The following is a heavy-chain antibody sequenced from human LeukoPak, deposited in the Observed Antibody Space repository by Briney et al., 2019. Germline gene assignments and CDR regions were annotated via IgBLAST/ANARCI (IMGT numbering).Heavy chain of an antibody. CDR2: INPSGGST. CDR1: GYTFTSYY. D-gene: IGHD2-21*02. CDR3: ARAIVVVTAIQGYYFDY. V-gene: IGHV1-46*01. J-gene: IGHJ4*02. Sequence: ASVKVSCKASGYTFTSYYMHWVRQAPGQGLEWMGIINPSGGSTSYAQKFQGRVTMTRDMSTGTVYMELSSLRSEDTAVYYCARAIVVVTAIQGYYFDYWGQGTLVTVSS.